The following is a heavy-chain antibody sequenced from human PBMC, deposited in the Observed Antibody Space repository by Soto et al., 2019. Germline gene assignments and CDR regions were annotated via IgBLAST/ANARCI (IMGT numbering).Heavy chain of an antibody. V-gene: IGHV3-74*01. CDR3: ARAIYYDSSGHNWFDP. CDR1: GFTFSSYW. CDR2: INSDGSST. J-gene: IGHJ5*02. Sequence: PGGSLRLSCAASGFTFSSYWMHWVRQAPGKGLVWASRINSDGSSTSYADSVKGRFTISRDNAKNTLYLQMNSLRAEDTAVYYCARAIYYDSSGHNWFDPWGQGTLVTVSS. D-gene: IGHD3-22*01.